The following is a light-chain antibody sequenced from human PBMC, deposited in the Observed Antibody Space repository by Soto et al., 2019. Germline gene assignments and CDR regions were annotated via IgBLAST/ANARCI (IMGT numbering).Light chain of an antibody. J-gene: IGLJ1*01. V-gene: IGLV2-8*01. CDR1: SSDVGGYIF. CDR3: VSYAGGTYV. Sequence: QSVLTQPPSASGSPGQSVTISCTGTSSDVGGYIFVSWYQQHPGKAPKLMIYDVNKRPSGVPDRFSGSKSDNTASLTVSGLQAEDEADYYCVSYAGGTYVFGTGTKVTVX. CDR2: DVN.